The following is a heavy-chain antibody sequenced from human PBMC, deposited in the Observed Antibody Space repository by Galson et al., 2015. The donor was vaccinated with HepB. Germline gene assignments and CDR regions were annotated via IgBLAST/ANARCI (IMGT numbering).Heavy chain of an antibody. CDR1: GFTFSSYS. Sequence: SLRLSCAASGFTFSSYSMNWVRQAPGKGLEWVSSISSSSSYIYYADSVKGRFTISRDNAKNSLYLQMNSLRAEDTAVYYCARDGITMVRGSDDAFDIWGQGTMVTVSS. V-gene: IGHV3-21*01. D-gene: IGHD3-10*01. CDR2: ISSSSSYI. J-gene: IGHJ3*02. CDR3: ARDGITMVRGSDDAFDI.